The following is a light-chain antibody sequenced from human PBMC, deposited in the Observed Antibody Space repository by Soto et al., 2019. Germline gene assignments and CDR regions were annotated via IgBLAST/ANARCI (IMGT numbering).Light chain of an antibody. CDR1: SSNIGAGYD. CDR3: QSYDSSLSGVV. V-gene: IGLV1-40*01. CDR2: GNS. Sequence: QSVLTQPPSVSGAPGQRVTISCTGSSSNIGAGYDVHWYQQLPGTAPKLLIYGNSNRPSGVPDRFSGSRSGTSASLAITGXXXXXXXXXYCQSYDSSLSGVVFGGGTKLTV. J-gene: IGLJ2*01.